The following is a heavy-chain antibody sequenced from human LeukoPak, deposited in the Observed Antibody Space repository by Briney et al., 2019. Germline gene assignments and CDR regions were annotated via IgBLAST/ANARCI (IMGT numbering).Heavy chain of an antibody. Sequence: GGSLRLSCVASGFTFSSYGMNWVRQAPGKVLEWVSSSAGSGGGGGTYYADSVKGRFTISRDSSKNTLFLHMNSLRVEDTAVYYCAKGTTGHCSGATCYPFDMWGQGTVVTVS. CDR2: SAGSGGGGGT. D-gene: IGHD2-15*01. V-gene: IGHV3-23*01. J-gene: IGHJ3*02. CDR3: AKGTTGHCSGATCYPFDM. CDR1: GFTFSSYG.